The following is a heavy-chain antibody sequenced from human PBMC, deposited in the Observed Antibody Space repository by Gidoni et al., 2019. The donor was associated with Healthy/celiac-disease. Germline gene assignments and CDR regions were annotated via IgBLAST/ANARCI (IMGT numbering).Heavy chain of an antibody. J-gene: IGHJ3*02. Sequence: QLPLQESGPGLVKPSETLSLPCTVSGGSIRSSSYYWGWIRQPPGKGLEWIGNIYYSGSTYYNPSLKSRVTISVDTSKNQFSLKRSSVTAADTAVYYCARLGACSSTSCYAFDIWGQGTMVTVSS. CDR2: IYYSGST. CDR3: ARLGACSSTSCYAFDI. D-gene: IGHD2-2*01. CDR1: GGSIRSSSYY. V-gene: IGHV4-39*01.